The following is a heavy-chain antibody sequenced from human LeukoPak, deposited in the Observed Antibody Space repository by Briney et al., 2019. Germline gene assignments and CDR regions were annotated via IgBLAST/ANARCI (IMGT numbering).Heavy chain of an antibody. V-gene: IGHV3-48*04. CDR1: GFTFSSYS. CDR2: ISSSSSTI. Sequence: GGSPRLSCAASGFTFSSYSMNWVRQAPGKGLEWVSFISSSSSTIYYADSVKGRFTISRDNAKNSLYLQMNSLRAEDTAVYYCARDRGGSYSAIDYWGQGTLVTVSS. J-gene: IGHJ4*02. D-gene: IGHD1-26*01. CDR3: ARDRGGSYSAIDY.